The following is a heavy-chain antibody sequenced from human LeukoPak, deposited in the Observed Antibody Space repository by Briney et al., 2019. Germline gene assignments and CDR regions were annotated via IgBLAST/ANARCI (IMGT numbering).Heavy chain of an antibody. CDR3: ARECGGDCSDAFDI. CDR2: IVGSSRNI. D-gene: IGHD2-21*02. V-gene: IGHV3-48*04. Sequence: GGSLRLSCTASGFSFSTYSMNWVRQAPGKGLEWVSYIVGSSRNIYYADSVKGRFTISRDNAKNSLYLQMNSLRAEDTAVYYCARECGGDCSDAFDIWGQGTMLTVSS. J-gene: IGHJ3*02. CDR1: GFSFSTYS.